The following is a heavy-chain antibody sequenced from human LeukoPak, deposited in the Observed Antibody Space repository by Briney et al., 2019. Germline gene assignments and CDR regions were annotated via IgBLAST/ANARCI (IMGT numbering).Heavy chain of an antibody. CDR3: ARTYYYDSSGWFRLFRSPSPKYYYYMDV. CDR2: IIPIFGTA. J-gene: IGHJ6*03. Sequence: GASVKVSCKASGGTFSSYAISWVRQAPGQGLEWMGGIIPIFGTANYAQKFQGRVTITADESTSTAYMELSSLRSEDTAVYYCARTYYYDSSGWFRLFRSPSPKYYYYMDVWGKGTTVTISS. V-gene: IGHV1-69*13. CDR1: GGTFSSYA. D-gene: IGHD3-22*01.